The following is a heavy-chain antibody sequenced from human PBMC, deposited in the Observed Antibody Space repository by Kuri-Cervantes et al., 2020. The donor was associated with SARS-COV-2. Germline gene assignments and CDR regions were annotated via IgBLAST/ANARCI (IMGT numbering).Heavy chain of an antibody. Sequence: GESLKISCAASGFTFSSYAMHWVRQAPGKGLEYVSAISSNGGSTYYADSVKGRFTISRDNAKNSLYLQMNSLRAEDTALYYCASHPKRFLEWLFDYWGQGTLVTVSS. CDR2: ISSNGGST. J-gene: IGHJ4*02. CDR1: GFTFSSYA. V-gene: IGHV3-64*02. D-gene: IGHD3-3*01. CDR3: ASHPKRFLEWLFDY.